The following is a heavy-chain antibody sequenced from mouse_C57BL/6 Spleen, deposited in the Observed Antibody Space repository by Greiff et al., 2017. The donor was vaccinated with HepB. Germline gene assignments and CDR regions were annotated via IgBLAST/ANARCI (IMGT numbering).Heavy chain of an antibody. J-gene: IGHJ4*01. D-gene: IGHD2-4*01. CDR1: GYTFTCYW. CDR2: IYPGSGST. V-gene: IGHV1-55*01. CDR3: ARYYDYDGYAMDY. Sequence: QVQLQQPGAELVKPGASVKMSCTASGYTFTCYWITWVQQRPGPVLTWIGDIYPGSGSTNYNEKFKSKATLPVDTSSSTAYMQLSSLTSEDSAVYYCARYYDYDGYAMDYWGQGTSVTVSS.